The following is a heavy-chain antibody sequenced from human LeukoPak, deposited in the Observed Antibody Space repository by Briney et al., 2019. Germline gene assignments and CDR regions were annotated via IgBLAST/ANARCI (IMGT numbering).Heavy chain of an antibody. D-gene: IGHD6-19*01. J-gene: IGHJ4*02. Sequence: SETLSLTCAVYGGSFSGYYWSWIRRPPGKGLEWIGEINHSGSTNYNPSLKSRVTISVDTSKNQFSLKLSSGTAADTAVYYCARDSSWLVRYYFDYWGQGTLVTVSS. CDR3: ARDSSWLVRYYFDY. CDR1: GGSFSGYY. CDR2: INHSGST. V-gene: IGHV4-34*01.